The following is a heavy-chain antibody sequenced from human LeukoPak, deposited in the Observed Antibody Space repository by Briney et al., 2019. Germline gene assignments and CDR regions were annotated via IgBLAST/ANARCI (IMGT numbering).Heavy chain of an antibody. V-gene: IGHV3-7*01. Sequence: GGSLRLSCTASGFIFSSFWMAWVRQAPGKGLEWVANIKQDGSDKYYVDSVKGRFTISRDNAKNSLNLQLNSLRADDTAVYYCARLTGTTGFDYWGQGTLVTVSS. D-gene: IGHD1-1*01. CDR1: GFIFSSFW. J-gene: IGHJ4*02. CDR2: IKQDGSDK. CDR3: ARLTGTTGFDY.